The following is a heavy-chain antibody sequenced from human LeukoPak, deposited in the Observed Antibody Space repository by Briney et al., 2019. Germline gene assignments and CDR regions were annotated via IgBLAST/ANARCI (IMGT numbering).Heavy chain of an antibody. CDR2: IYYSGST. CDR1: GGSISSYY. J-gene: IGHJ4*02. Sequence: SETLSLTCTVSGGSISSYYWSWIRQPPVKGLEWIGYIYYSGSTNYNPSLKSRVTISVDTSKNQFSLKLSSVTAADTAVYYCASARPSRYYYGSGSPISWGQGTLVTVSS. V-gene: IGHV4-59*01. CDR3: ASARPSRYYYGSGSPIS. D-gene: IGHD3-10*01.